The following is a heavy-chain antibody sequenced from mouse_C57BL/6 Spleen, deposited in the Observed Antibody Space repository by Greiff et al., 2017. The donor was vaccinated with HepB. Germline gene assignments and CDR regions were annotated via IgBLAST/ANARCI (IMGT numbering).Heavy chain of an antibody. Sequence: QVQLQQSGPELVKPGASVKISCKASGYAFSSSWMNWVKQRPGKGLEWIGRIYPGDGDTNYNGKFKGKATLTADKSSSTAYMQLSSLTSEDSAVYFCARGHYYGSSFDYWGQGTTLTVSS. CDR3: ARGHYYGSSFDY. J-gene: IGHJ2*01. D-gene: IGHD1-1*01. CDR1: GYAFSSSW. V-gene: IGHV1-82*01. CDR2: IYPGDGDT.